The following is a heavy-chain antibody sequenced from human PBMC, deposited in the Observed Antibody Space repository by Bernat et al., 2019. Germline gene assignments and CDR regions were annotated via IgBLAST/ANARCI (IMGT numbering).Heavy chain of an antibody. CDR1: GFSITTYY. CDR3: ARLSAAAFDP. V-gene: IGHV4-59*08. CDR2: IDYSGST. D-gene: IGHD2-2*01. Sequence: QVQLRESGPGLVKPSETLSLTCTVSGFSITTYYWGWIRQPPGKGLESIGYIDYSGSTNYNPSLKSRITISVDTSRNQFSLKLSSVTAADTAVYYCARLSAAAFDPWGQGTLVTVSP. J-gene: IGHJ5*02.